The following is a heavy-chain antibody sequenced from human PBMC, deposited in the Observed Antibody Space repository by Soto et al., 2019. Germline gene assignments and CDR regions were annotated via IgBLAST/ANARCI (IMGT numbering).Heavy chain of an antibody. CDR2: IYYSGST. CDR1: GGSISSGGYY. Sequence: SETLSLTCTVSGGSISSGGYYWSWIRQHPGKGLEWIGYIYYSGSTYYNPSLKSRVTISVDTSKNQFSLKLSSVTAADTAVYYCARKVGGYSSSWYNVAEYFQHWGQGTLVTVSS. J-gene: IGHJ1*01. D-gene: IGHD6-13*01. V-gene: IGHV4-31*03. CDR3: ARKVGGYSSSWYNVAEYFQH.